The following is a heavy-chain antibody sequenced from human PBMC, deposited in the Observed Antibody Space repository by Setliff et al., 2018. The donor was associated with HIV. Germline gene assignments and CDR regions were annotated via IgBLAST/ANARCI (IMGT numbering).Heavy chain of an antibody. V-gene: IGHV3-23*01. CDR3: AKGCGGAGFCYYADY. J-gene: IGHJ4*02. CDR2: ISRSGVST. D-gene: IGHD2-21*01. Sequence: PGGSLRLSCVVSGLTFSTSAMSWVRQGPGKGLHWVAGISRSGVSTHYADPVKGRFTISRDNSKNTLYLHMNNLRGDDTAVYYCAKGCGGAGFCYYADYWGQGTVVTVSS. CDR1: GLTFSTSA.